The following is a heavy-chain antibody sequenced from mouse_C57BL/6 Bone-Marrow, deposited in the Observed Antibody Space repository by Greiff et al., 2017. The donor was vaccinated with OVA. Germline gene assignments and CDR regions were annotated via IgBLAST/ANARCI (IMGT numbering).Heavy chain of an antibody. CDR2: IDPENGDT. CDR1: GFNIKDDY. J-gene: IGHJ2*01. V-gene: IGHV14-4*01. Sequence: EVQVVESGAELVRPGASVKLSCTASGFNIKDDYMHWVKQRPEQGLEWIGWIDPENGDTEYASKFQGKATITADTSSNTAYLQLSSLTSEDTAVYYGTTRGYFDYWGQGTTLTVSS. CDR3: TTRGYFDY.